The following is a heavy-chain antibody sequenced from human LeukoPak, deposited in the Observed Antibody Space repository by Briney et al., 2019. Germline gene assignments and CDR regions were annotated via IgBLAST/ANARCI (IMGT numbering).Heavy chain of an antibody. Sequence: GGSLRLSCAASGFTVSSNYMSWVRQAPGKGLEWVSVVYSGGSTYYADSVKGRFTISRDNSKNTLYLQMNSLRAEDTAVYYCARGPTWYYSDYWGQGTLVTVSS. V-gene: IGHV3-53*01. D-gene: IGHD2-8*02. CDR1: GFTVSSNY. CDR2: VYSGGST. J-gene: IGHJ4*02. CDR3: ARGPTWYYSDY.